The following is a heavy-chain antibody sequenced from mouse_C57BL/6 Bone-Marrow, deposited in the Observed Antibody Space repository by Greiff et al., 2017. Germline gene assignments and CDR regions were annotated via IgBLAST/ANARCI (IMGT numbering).Heavy chain of an antibody. D-gene: IGHD1-1*01. Sequence: VQLQESGAELVRPGASVTLSCKASGYTFTDYEMHWVKQTPVHGLEWIGAIDPETGGTAYNQKFKGKAILTADKSSSTAYMELRSLTSEDSAVYYGTRWYYGSSYEAMDYWGQGTSVTVSA. V-gene: IGHV1-15*01. CDR3: TRWYYGSSYEAMDY. J-gene: IGHJ4*01. CDR1: GYTFTDYE. CDR2: IDPETGGT.